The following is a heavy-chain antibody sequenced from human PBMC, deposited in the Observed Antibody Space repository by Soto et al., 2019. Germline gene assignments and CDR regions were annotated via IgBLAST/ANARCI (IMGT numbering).Heavy chain of an antibody. D-gene: IGHD3-10*02. CDR2: IIPMFGTT. CDR1: GGTFSNYA. Sequence: QVQLVQSGAEIKKTGSSVKVSCKASGGTFSNYAINWIRQAPGQGLEWMGGIIPMFGTTYYAQRFQGRVTITADESTSTADMELSSLTSEDTAIFYCARDLAPVVRGVLSSGMDVWGQGTTVTVSS. CDR3: ARDLAPVVRGVLSSGMDV. J-gene: IGHJ6*02. V-gene: IGHV1-69*01.